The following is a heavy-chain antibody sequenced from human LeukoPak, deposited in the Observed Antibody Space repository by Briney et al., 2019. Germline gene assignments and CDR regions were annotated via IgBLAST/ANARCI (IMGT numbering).Heavy chain of an antibody. V-gene: IGHV1-3*01. Sequence: GASVKVSCKASGYTFTNYTIHWVRQAPGQRLEWMGWINAGDDNTKYSQTFQGRVTITRDTSASTAYIDLSSLRSEDTAVYYCAIQQQLGRVGDYWGQGTLVTVSS. D-gene: IGHD6-13*01. CDR2: INAGDDNT. J-gene: IGHJ4*02. CDR1: GYTFTNYT. CDR3: AIQQQLGRVGDY.